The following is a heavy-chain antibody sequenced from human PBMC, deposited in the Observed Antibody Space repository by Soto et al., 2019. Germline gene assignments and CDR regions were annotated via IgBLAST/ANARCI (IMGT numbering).Heavy chain of an antibody. Sequence: PGGSLRLSCAASGFTFSSYAMSWVRQAPGKGLEWVSAISGSGGSTYYADSVKGRFTISRDNSKNTLYLQMNSLRAEDTAVYYCAKVGVVVMITSWFDPWGQGTLVTVSS. V-gene: IGHV3-23*01. CDR2: ISGSGGST. CDR1: GFTFSSYA. J-gene: IGHJ5*02. CDR3: AKVGVVVMITSWFDP. D-gene: IGHD3-16*01.